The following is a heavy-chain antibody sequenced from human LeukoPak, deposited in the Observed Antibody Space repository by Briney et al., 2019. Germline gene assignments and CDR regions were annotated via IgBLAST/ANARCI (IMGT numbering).Heavy chain of an antibody. Sequence: SETLSLTCTVSGGSVSSGSYYWSWIRQPPGKGLEWIGYIYYSGSTNYNPSLKSRVTISVDTSKNQFSLKLSSVTAADTAVYYCARGAWYYDILTGYWGYFDYWGQGTLVTVSS. CDR3: ARGAWYYDILTGYWGYFDY. CDR1: GGSVSSGSYY. CDR2: IYYSGST. D-gene: IGHD3-9*01. V-gene: IGHV4-61*01. J-gene: IGHJ4*02.